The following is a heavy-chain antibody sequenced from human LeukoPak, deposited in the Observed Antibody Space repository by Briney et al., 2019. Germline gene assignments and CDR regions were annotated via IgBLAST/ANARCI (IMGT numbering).Heavy chain of an antibody. CDR3: ARDWDNWNPYYYYYMDV. CDR2: IKQDGSEK. V-gene: IGHV3-7*01. J-gene: IGHJ6*03. D-gene: IGHD1-20*01. Sequence: PGGSLRLSCAASGFTFSSYWMSWVRQAPGKGLEWVANIKQDGSEKYYVDSVKGRFTISRDNAKNSLYLQMNSLRAEDTAVYYCARDWDNWNPYYYYYMDVWGKGTTVTVSS. CDR1: GFTFSSYW.